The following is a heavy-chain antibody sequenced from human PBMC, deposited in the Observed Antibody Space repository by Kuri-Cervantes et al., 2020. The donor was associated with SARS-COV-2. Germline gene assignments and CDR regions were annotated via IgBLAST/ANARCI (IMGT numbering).Heavy chain of an antibody. CDR2: IYSGGST. V-gene: IGHV3-53*01. Sequence: GESLKISCTVSGGSISSSSYYWGWIRQPPGKGLEWVSVIYSGGSTYYADSVKGRFTISRDNSKNTLYLQMNSLRAEDTAVYYCARGEITMVRGVIGAGWFDPWGQGTLVTVSS. J-gene: IGHJ5*02. CDR3: ARGEITMVRGVIGAGWFDP. D-gene: IGHD3-10*01. CDR1: GGSISSSSYY.